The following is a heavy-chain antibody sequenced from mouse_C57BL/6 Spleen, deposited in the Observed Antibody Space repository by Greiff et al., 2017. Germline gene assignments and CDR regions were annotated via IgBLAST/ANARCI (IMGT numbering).Heavy chain of an antibody. CDR1: GYTFTSYW. CDR3: ARVDGNYNAMDY. J-gene: IGHJ4*01. V-gene: IGHV1-50*01. CDR2: IDPSDSYT. D-gene: IGHD2-1*01. Sequence: VQLQQPGAELVKPGASVKLSCKASGYTFTSYWMQWVKQRPGQGLEWIGEIDPSDSYTNYNQKFKGKATLTVDTSSSTAYMQLSSLTSEDSAVYYCARVDGNYNAMDYWGQGTSVTVSS.